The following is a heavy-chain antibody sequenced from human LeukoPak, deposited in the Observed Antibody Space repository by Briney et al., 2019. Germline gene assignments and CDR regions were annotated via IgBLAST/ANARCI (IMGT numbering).Heavy chain of an antibody. J-gene: IGHJ4*02. CDR2: IWYDGSNK. CDR1: GFTFSSYG. Sequence: GRSLRLSCAASGFTFSSYGMHWVRQAPGKGLEWVAVIWYDGSNKYYADSVKGRFTISRDNSKNTLYLQMNSLRAEDTAVYYCASGGYSSSWEGVYWGQGTLVTVSS. CDR3: ASGGYSSSWEGVY. D-gene: IGHD6-13*01. V-gene: IGHV3-33*01.